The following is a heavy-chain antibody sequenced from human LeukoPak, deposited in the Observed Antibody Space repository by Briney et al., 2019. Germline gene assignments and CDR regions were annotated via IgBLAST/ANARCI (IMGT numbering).Heavy chain of an antibody. CDR3: AKIAYYDFWSGQPHY. Sequence: PGGSLRLSCAASGFTFDDYAMHWVRQAPGKGLEWVSLISGDGGSTYYADSVKGRFTISRDNSKNSLYLQMNSLRAEGTAVYYCAKIAYYDFWSGQPHYWGQGTLVTVSS. J-gene: IGHJ4*02. CDR2: ISGDGGST. CDR1: GFTFDDYA. D-gene: IGHD3-3*01. V-gene: IGHV3-43*02.